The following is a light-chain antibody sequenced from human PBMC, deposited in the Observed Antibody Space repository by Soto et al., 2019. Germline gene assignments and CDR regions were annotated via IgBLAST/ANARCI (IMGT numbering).Light chain of an antibody. CDR2: DAS. Sequence: DIQMTQSNSTASVYAGDSLTITCRASHNIRDCLAWYQQKPGKAPHLLIYDASNLESGVPSRFSGSGSGTEFALTISSLRPDDFATYYYQQYESYSLTFGGGTRIDIK. V-gene: IGKV1-5*01. J-gene: IGKJ4*01. CDR3: QQYESYSLT. CDR1: HNIRDC.